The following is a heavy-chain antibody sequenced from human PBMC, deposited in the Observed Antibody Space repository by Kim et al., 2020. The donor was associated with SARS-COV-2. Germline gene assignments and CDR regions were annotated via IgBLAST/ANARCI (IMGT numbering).Heavy chain of an antibody. D-gene: IGHD6-19*01. CDR1: GFTFSSYG. J-gene: IGHJ4*02. CDR3: AKEIYSSGWSDFDY. V-gene: IGHV3-30*18. CDR2: ISYDGSNK. Sequence: GGSLRLSCAASGFTFSSYGMHWVRQAPGKGLEWVAVISYDGSNKYYADSVKGRFTISRDNSKNTLYLQMNSLRAEDTAVYYCAKEIYSSGWSDFDYWGQGTLVTVSS.